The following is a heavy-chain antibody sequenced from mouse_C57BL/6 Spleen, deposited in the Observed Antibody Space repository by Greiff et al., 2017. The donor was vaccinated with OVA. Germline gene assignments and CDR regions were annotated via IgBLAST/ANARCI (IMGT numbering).Heavy chain of an antibody. Sequence: EVMLVESGGGLVQPGGSLSLSCAASGFTFTDYYMSWVRQPPGKALEWLGFIRNKANGYTTEYSASVKGRFTISRDNSQSILYLQMNALRAEDSATYYCARYTVGYFDVWGTGTTVTVSS. CDR2: IRNKANGYTT. J-gene: IGHJ1*03. D-gene: IGHD1-1*02. CDR3: ARYTVGYFDV. CDR1: GFTFTDYY. V-gene: IGHV7-3*01.